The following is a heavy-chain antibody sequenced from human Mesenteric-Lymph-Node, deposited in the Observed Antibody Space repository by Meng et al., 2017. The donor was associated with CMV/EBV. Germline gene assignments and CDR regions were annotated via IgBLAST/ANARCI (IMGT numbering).Heavy chain of an antibody. CDR3: ARGRMGEDYFDY. J-gene: IGHJ4*02. CDR1: GGSIDNSLYY. D-gene: IGHD5-24*01. V-gene: IGHV4-39*07. CDR2: INDFGGT. Sequence: SETLSLTCAVSGGSIDNSLYYATWIRQAPGKGLEWIGAINDFGGTYYSSSLKSRVIVSLDMSMNHFSLTLSSVTAADTAVYYCARGRMGEDYFDYWGQGTLVTVSS.